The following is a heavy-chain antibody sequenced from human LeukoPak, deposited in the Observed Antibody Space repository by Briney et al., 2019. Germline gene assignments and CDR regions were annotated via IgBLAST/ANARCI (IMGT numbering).Heavy chain of an antibody. J-gene: IGHJ5*02. V-gene: IGHV1-18*01. CDR1: GYTFTSYG. Sequence: ASVKVSCKASGYTFTSYGISWVRQAPGQGLEWMGWISAYNGNTDYAQKLQGRVTMTTDTSTSTAYMELRSLRSDDTAAYYCARDPGYSSGWYSNWFDPWGQGTLVTVSP. CDR3: ARDPGYSSGWYSNWFDP. CDR2: ISAYNGNT. D-gene: IGHD6-19*01.